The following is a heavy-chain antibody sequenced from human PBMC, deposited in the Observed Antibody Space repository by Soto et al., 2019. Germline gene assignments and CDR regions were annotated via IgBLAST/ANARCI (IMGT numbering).Heavy chain of an antibody. Sequence: QVQMVQSGAEVKKPGASVKVSCKASGYTFTSYDISWVRQATGQGPERMGWINPDSGYAGYAQKFQGRVTMTRDTSTYTTYMELSSLTSEDTAVYYCARDGLGRGSGWVDPWGQGTLVTVSS. CDR2: INPDSGYA. CDR1: GYTFTSYD. D-gene: IGHD7-27*01. CDR3: ARDGLGRGSGWVDP. V-gene: IGHV1-8*01. J-gene: IGHJ5*02.